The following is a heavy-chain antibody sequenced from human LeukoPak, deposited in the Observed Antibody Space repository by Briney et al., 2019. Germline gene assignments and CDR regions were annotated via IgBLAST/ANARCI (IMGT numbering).Heavy chain of an antibody. J-gene: IGHJ4*02. CDR3: AKEPPRRYNWNVFYDDY. CDR1: GISFSSYW. D-gene: IGHD1-20*01. Sequence: TGGSLRLSCVASGISFSSYWMAWVRQAPGKGLEWVANIKYDGTHKFYADSVKGRFTISRDNAKNSLFLEMNSLRADDTAVYYCAKEPPRRYNWNVFYDDYWGQGTLVTVSS. CDR2: IKYDGTHK. V-gene: IGHV3-7*03.